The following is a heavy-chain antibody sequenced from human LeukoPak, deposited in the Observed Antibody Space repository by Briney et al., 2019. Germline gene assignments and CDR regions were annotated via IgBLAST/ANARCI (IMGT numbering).Heavy chain of an antibody. CDR2: ISGSGGST. D-gene: IGHD3-3*01. V-gene: IGHV3-23*01. CDR3: AKKTDFWSGYFAS. J-gene: IGHJ5*02. CDR1: GFTFSSYC. Sequence: GGSLRLSCAASGFTFSSYCMNWVRQAPGKGLEWVSAISGSGGSTYYADSVKGRFTISRDNSKNTLYLQMNSLRAEDTAVYYCAKKTDFWSGYFASWGQGTLVTVSS.